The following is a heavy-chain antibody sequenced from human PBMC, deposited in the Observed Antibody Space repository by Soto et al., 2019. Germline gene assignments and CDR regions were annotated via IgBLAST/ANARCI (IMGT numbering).Heavy chain of an antibody. J-gene: IGHJ4*02. CDR1: GYTFTNHG. V-gene: IGHV1-18*01. CDR2: ISGHNGNT. Sequence: QVQLVQSGAAVQKPRASVKVSCKASGYTFTNHGISWVRQAPGQELEWLGWISGHNGNTKYAQRLQGRVTMTTDPSTSTAYMELRSLKSDDTAVYYCARDLYPLAYYFDYWGQGTLVTVSS. CDR3: ARDLYPLAYYFDY.